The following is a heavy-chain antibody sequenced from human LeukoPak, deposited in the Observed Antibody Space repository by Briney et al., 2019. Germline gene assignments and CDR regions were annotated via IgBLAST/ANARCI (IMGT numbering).Heavy chain of an antibody. Sequence: GGSLRLSCAASGFTFSSYGMHWVRQAPGKGLEWVAFIRYDGSNKYYADSVKGRFTISRDNSKNTLYLQMNSLRAEDTAVYYCAKDGKAWSIAAAGSDYWGQGTLVTVSS. CDR1: GFTFSSYG. D-gene: IGHD6-13*01. CDR2: IRYDGSNK. CDR3: AKDGKAWSIAAAGSDY. V-gene: IGHV3-30*02. J-gene: IGHJ4*02.